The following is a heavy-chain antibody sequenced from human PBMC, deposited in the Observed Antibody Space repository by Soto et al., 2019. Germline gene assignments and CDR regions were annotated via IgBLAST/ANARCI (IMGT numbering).Heavy chain of an antibody. Sequence: GGSLRLSCEASGFTFNDYSMDWVRQAPEKGLEWVSAISGSGGSTYYADSVKGRFTISRDNSKNTLYLQMNSLRAEDTAVYYCAKVRLLAPSGTYLFDYWGQGTLVTVSS. CDR2: ISGSGGST. CDR3: AKVRLLAPSGTYLFDY. J-gene: IGHJ4*02. V-gene: IGHV3-23*01. D-gene: IGHD1-26*01. CDR1: GFTFNDYS.